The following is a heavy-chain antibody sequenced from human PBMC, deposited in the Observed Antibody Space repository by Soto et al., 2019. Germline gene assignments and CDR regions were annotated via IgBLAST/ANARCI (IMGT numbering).Heavy chain of an antibody. V-gene: IGHV3-33*01. Sequence: QVQMVESGGGVVQPGRSLRLSCAASGFSFHTYGMHWVRQAPSKGLEWVAVTWHDGTNKKYADSVRGRFTISRDNSKNTLYLQMNSLRVEATAVYFCARDPGGYIYADYWGQGTLVNVSS. CDR3: ARDPGGYIYADY. CDR2: TWHDGTNK. J-gene: IGHJ4*02. D-gene: IGHD6-25*01. CDR1: GFSFHTYG.